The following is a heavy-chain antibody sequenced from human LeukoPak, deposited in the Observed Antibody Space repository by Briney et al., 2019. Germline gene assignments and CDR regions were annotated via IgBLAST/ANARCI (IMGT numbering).Heavy chain of an antibody. Sequence: PGGSLRLSCAASGFTFSNYAMNWVRQAPGKGLEWVSSISSSSSYIYYADSVKGRFTISRDNAKNSLYLQMNSLRAEDTAVYYCARPLHGDYVGRGDAFDIWGQGTMVTVSS. J-gene: IGHJ3*02. CDR2: ISSSSSYI. CDR3: ARPLHGDYVGRGDAFDI. CDR1: GFTFSNYA. D-gene: IGHD4-17*01. V-gene: IGHV3-21*01.